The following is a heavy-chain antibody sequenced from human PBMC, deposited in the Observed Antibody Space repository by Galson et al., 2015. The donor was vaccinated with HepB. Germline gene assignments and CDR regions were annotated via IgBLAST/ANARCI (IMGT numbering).Heavy chain of an antibody. CDR1: GGNFSNSA. V-gene: IGHV1-69*10. CDR3: ARGDFWSGYRRFFYYYMDV. CDR2: IIPSVDIV. J-gene: IGHJ6*03. D-gene: IGHD3-3*01. Sequence: SVKVSCKASGGNFSNSAINWVRQAPGHGLEWMGGIIPSVDIVNYAQNFQGRVTITADKITNTVNMELRSLRSEDTAVFYCARGDFWSGYRRFFYYYMDVWGKGTTVTVSS.